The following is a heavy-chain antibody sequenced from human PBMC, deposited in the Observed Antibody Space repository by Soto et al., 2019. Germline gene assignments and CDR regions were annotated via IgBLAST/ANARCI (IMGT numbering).Heavy chain of an antibody. Sequence: SDTLSLSCTVTVTSISSRHYSWGWIRQPPGKGLDWIGTFYYSGSTNYNPSLESRVTISVDTSKNQFSLKVSSVTAADTAVYYCARLGGYCVSTHCYGYYGMDVWGQGTTVT. J-gene: IGHJ6*02. V-gene: IGHV4-39*01. CDR2: FYYSGST. CDR3: ARLGGYCVSTHCYGYYGMDV. CDR1: VTSISSRHYS. D-gene: IGHD2-2*01.